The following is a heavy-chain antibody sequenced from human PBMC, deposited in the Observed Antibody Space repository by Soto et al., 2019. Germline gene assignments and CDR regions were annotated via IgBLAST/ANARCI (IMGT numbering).Heavy chain of an antibody. CDR2: YHSGGST. D-gene: IGHD1-1*01. CDR3: VRSRQMESGNDYGLDV. V-gene: IGHV4-30-4*01. CDR1: GVSLNTADTW. J-gene: IGHJ6*02. Sequence: QVQLQESGSGLVKPSQSLSLTCTVSGVSLNTADTWWRGIRQSPGKGLELIGYYHSGGSTYYDASFRSRVIISADTSNSQFSLKLSSVTVADTAVYFCVRSRQMESGNDYGLDVWGQGTTVTVSS.